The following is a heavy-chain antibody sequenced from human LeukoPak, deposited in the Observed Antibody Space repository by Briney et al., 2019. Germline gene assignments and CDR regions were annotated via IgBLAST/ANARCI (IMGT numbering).Heavy chain of an antibody. Sequence: SETLSLTCTVSGGSVSNTAYYWAWLRQPPGKGLEWIGTIYYTGSTYYNPSLKSRLTISIDTSKNQFSLKLSSVTAADTAVHYCARVHTSGAIVRGVTWGQGTLVTVSS. D-gene: IGHD3-10*01. CDR1: GGSVSNTAYY. CDR2: IYYTGST. J-gene: IGHJ4*02. V-gene: IGHV4-39*07. CDR3: ARVHTSGAIVRGVT.